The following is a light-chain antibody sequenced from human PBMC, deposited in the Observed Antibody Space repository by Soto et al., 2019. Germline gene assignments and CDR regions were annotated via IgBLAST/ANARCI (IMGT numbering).Light chain of an antibody. J-gene: IGKJ1*01. V-gene: IGKV3D-15*01. CDR3: QQYVYWPET. CDR2: YAS. CDR1: QSVRTN. Sequence: EVMMTKFPDTVSVTPGETVTLSCGASQSVRTNLAWYQQRPGQAPRLLIHYASTRATDVPARFSGSGSGTNFTLAISSLQSEDVAVYFCQQYVYWPETFGQGTKVDIK.